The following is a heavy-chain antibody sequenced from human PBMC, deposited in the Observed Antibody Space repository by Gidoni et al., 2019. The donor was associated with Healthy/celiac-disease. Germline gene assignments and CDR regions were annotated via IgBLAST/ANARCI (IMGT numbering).Heavy chain of an antibody. V-gene: IGHV3-66*02. J-gene: IGHJ4*02. D-gene: IGHD2-15*01. CDR2: IFSGGST. CDR1: GFTVSSNY. CDR3: ASYGYCSGGTCYSADY. Sequence: EVQLVESGGGLVQPGGSLRLSCAASGFTVSSNYMIWVRQAPGKGLAWVSVIFSGGSTSYADSVKGRFTISRVNSKNTLYLQMNSLSAEDTAVYYCASYGYCSGGTCYSADYWGQGTLVAVSS.